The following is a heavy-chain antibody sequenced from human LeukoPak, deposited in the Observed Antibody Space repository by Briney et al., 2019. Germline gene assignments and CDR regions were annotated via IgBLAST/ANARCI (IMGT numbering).Heavy chain of an antibody. V-gene: IGHV4-4*02. CDR1: GGSISSSNW. CDR3: ARVPLYQDYYDSSGYFDY. CDR2: IYHSGST. J-gene: IGHJ4*02. D-gene: IGHD3-22*01. Sequence: PSGTLSLTCAVSGGSISSSNWWSWVRQPPGKGLEWIGEIYHSGSTNYNPSLKSRVTISVDKSKNQFSLKLSSVTAADTAVYYCARVPLYQDYYDSSGYFDYWGRGTLVTVSS.